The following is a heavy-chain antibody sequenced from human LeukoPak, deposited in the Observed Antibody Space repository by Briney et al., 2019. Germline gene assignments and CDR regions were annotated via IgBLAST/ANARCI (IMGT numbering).Heavy chain of an antibody. CDR2: IYTSGST. Sequence: SQTLSLTCTVSGGSISSGSYYWSWIRQPAGKGLEWIGRIYTSGSTNYNPSLKSRVTISVDTSKNQFSLKLSSVTAADTAVYYCARVAVEGYSYGFVYSGYDYWGQGTLVTVSS. D-gene: IGHD5-18*01. V-gene: IGHV4-61*02. CDR1: GGSISSGSYY. CDR3: ARVAVEGYSYGFVYSGYDY. J-gene: IGHJ4*02.